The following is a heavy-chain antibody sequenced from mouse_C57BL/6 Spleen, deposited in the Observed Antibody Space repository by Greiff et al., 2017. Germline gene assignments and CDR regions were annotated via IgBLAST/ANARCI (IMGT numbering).Heavy chain of an antibody. V-gene: IGHV1-64*01. J-gene: IGHJ2*01. CDR2: IHPNSGST. CDR1: GYTFTSYW. Sequence: QVQLQQPGAELVKPGASVKLSCKASGYTFTSYWMHWVKQRPGQGLEWIGMIHPNSGSTNYNEKFKSKATLPVDKSSSTAYMQLSSLTSEDSAVYYCARRGRNYFDYWGQGTTLTVSS. CDR3: ARRGRNYFDY.